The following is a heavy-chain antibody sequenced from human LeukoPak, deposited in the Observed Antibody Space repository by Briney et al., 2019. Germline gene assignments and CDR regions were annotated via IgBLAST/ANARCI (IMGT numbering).Heavy chain of an antibody. CDR2: INPNSGGT. CDR1: GYTFTGYY. CDR3: ARARENFWSGYYTVGSFDY. D-gene: IGHD3-3*01. J-gene: IGHJ4*02. Sequence: ASVKVSCKASGYTFTGYYMHWVRQAPGQGLEWVGWINPNSGGTNYAQKFQGRVTMTRDTSISTAYMELSRLRSDDTAVYYCARARENFWSGYYTVGSFDYWGQGTLVTVSS. V-gene: IGHV1-2*02.